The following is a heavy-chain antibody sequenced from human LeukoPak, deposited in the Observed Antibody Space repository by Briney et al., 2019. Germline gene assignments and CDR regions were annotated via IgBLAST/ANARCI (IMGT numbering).Heavy chain of an antibody. CDR1: GFTFSDYY. D-gene: IGHD3-3*01. V-gene: IGHV3-11*04. CDR2: ISSSGSTI. CDR3: ARAQYYDFWSGYPTFDI. Sequence: GGSLRLSCAASGFTFSDYYMTWIRQAPGKGLEWVSYISSSGSTIYYADSVKGRFTISRDNAKNSLYLQMNSLRAEDTAVYFCARAQYYDFWSGYPTFDIWGQGTMLTVSS. J-gene: IGHJ3*02.